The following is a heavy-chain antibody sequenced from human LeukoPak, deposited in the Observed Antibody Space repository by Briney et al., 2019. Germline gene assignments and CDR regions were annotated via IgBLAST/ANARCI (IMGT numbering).Heavy chain of an antibody. CDR2: IYYSGST. Sequence: PSETLSLTCTVSGGSISSSSYYWGWIRQPPGKGLEWIGSIYYSGSTYYNPSLESRVTISVDTSKNQFSLKLSSVTAADTAVYYCARVSVVVPAALNWFDPWGQGTLVTVSS. CDR3: ARVSVVVPAALNWFDP. V-gene: IGHV4-39*07. D-gene: IGHD2-2*01. J-gene: IGHJ5*02. CDR1: GGSISSSSYY.